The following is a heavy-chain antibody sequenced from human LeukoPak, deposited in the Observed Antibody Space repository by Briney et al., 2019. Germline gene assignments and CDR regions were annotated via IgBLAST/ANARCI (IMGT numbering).Heavy chain of an antibody. Sequence: SETLSLTCTVSGGSISSYYWSWIRQPPGKGLEWIGYIYYSGSTNYNPSLKSRVTISVDTSKNQFSLKLSSVTAADTAVYYCASAIGRGRWLQVWFDPWGQGTLVTVSS. V-gene: IGHV4-59*12. D-gene: IGHD5-24*01. J-gene: IGHJ5*02. CDR3: ASAIGRGRWLQVWFDP. CDR2: IYYSGST. CDR1: GGSISSYY.